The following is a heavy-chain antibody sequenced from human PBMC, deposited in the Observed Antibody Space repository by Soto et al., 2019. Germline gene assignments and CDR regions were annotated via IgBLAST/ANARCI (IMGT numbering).Heavy chain of an antibody. V-gene: IGHV4-39*01. J-gene: IGHJ4*02. CDR2: IYYSGST. CDR3: ARHRGVYYDILTGYYLGY. CDR1: GGSISSSSYY. Sequence: TSETLSLTCTVSGGSISSSSYYWGWIRQPPGKGLEWIGSIYYSGSTYCNPSLKSRVTISVDTSKNQFSLKLSSVTAADTAVYYCARHRGVYYDILTGYYLGYWGQGTLVTVSS. D-gene: IGHD3-9*01.